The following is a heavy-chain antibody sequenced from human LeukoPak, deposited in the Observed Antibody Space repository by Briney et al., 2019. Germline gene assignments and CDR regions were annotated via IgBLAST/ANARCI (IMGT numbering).Heavy chain of an antibody. CDR1: GFTFSSYW. Sequence: GGSLRLSCAASGFTFSSYWFHWVRQTPGKGLVWVSRINEDGSTTNYADSVKGRFTISRDNSKNTLYLQMNSLRAEDTAVYYCAKGHDTKQWLVRGADYWGQGTLVTVSS. CDR2: INEDGSTT. D-gene: IGHD6-19*01. CDR3: AKGHDTKQWLVRGADY. V-gene: IGHV3-74*01. J-gene: IGHJ4*02.